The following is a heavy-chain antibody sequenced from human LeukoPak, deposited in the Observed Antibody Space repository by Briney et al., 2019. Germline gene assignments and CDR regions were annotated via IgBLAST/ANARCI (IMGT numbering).Heavy chain of an antibody. J-gene: IGHJ4*02. CDR1: RFTFSSYS. CDR3: ARDSIQQQLVLEDRGYPYYFEH. Sequence: PGGSLRLSCAASRFTFSSYSMNWVRQAPGKGLEWVSSISSSGNYIYYADSVKGRFTIFRDNAKNSLYLQMNSLRAEDTAVYYCARDSIQQQLVLEDRGYPYYFEHWGQGTLVTVSS. CDR2: ISSSGNYI. D-gene: IGHD6-13*01. V-gene: IGHV3-21*01.